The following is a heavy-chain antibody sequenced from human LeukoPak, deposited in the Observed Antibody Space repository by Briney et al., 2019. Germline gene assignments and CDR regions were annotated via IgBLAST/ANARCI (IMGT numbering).Heavy chain of an antibody. V-gene: IGHV3-30-3*01. CDR1: GFTFSGYA. CDR2: ISYDGSNK. J-gene: IGHJ5*02. CDR3: ARDGPTNWFDP. Sequence: GRSLRLSCAASGFTFSGYAMHWVRQAPGKGLEWVAVISYDGSNKYYADSVKGRFTISRDNSKNTLYLQMNSLRAEDTAVYYCARDGPTNWFDPWGQGTLVTVSS.